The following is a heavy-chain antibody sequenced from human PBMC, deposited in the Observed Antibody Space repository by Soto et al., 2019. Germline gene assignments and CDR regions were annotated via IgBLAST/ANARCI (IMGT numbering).Heavy chain of an antibody. Sequence: SSETLSLTCTVSGGSISSYYWSWIRQPAGKGLEWIGRIYTSGSTNYNPSLKSRVTMSVDTSKNQFSLKLSSVTAADTAVYYCATSSSRSAYYYYYGMDVWGQGTTVTVSS. CDR1: GGSISSYY. J-gene: IGHJ6*02. D-gene: IGHD6-6*01. CDR2: IYTSGST. CDR3: ATSSSRSAYYYYYGMDV. V-gene: IGHV4-4*07.